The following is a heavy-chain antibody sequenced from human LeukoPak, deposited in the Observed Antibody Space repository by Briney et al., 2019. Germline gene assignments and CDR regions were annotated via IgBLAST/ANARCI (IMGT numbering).Heavy chain of an antibody. J-gene: IGHJ4*02. D-gene: IGHD3-3*01. Sequence: SETLSLTCTVSGASIGSYYWGWIRQPPVKGLEWIGTITNSGSTNFNPSLKSRVTMSLDTSNNQFSLKLSSVTAADTALYYCAIRFLGVEFDYWGQGMLVTVSS. V-gene: IGHV4-59*03. CDR1: GASIGSYY. CDR3: AIRFLGVEFDY. CDR2: ITNSGST.